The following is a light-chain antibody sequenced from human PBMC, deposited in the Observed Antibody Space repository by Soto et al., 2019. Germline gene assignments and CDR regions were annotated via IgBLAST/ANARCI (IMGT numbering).Light chain of an antibody. CDR3: QQYNDWPPTWT. CDR2: GAS. J-gene: IGKJ1*01. V-gene: IGKV3-15*01. Sequence: ERVMAQPPATLSVSPGERATLSCRATQTVSSNLAWYQQRPGQAPRILIYGASTRATDIPARFSGSGSGTEFTLTISSLQSEDFAVYYCQQYNDWPPTWTFGQGTKVDIK. CDR1: QTVSSN.